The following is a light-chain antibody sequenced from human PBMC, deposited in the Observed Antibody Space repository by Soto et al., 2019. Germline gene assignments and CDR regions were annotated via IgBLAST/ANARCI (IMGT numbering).Light chain of an antibody. CDR1: QGMSNY. J-gene: IGKJ5*01. CDR3: QQCHATPLT. Sequence: DIQMTQSPSAMSASVGDRVTITCRASQGMSNYLACFRQKPGKVPKRLICSASSLQSGVPSRFSGSGYGTDFTLTITTLQPEDVGMYYCQQCHATPLTFGQGTRLEI. CDR2: SAS. V-gene: IGKV1-17*03.